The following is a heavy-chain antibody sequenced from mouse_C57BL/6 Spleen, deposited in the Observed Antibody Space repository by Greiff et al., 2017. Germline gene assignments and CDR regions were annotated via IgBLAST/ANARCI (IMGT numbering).Heavy chain of an antibody. CDR2: ISSGSSTI. V-gene: IGHV5-17*01. CDR1: GFTFSDYG. J-gene: IGHJ1*03. D-gene: IGHD1-1*01. CDR3: AREDYYGSSPWYFDV. Sequence: EVKLMESGGGLVKPGGSLKLSCAASGFTFSDYGMHWVRQAPEKGLEWVAYISSGSSTIYYADTVKGRFTISRDNAKNTLFLQMTSLRSEDTAMYYCAREDYYGSSPWYFDVWGTGTTVTVSS.